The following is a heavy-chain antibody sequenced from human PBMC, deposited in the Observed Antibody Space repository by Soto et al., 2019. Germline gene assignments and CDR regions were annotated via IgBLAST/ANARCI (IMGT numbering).Heavy chain of an antibody. CDR2: IYYSGST. V-gene: IGHV4-59*01. CDR1: GGSISSYY. CDR3: ARESGYTMNLDY. D-gene: IGHD3-22*01. Sequence: ETLSLTCTVSGGSISSYYWSWIRQPPGKGLEWIGYIYYSGSTIYNPSLKSRVTISVDTSKNQFSLKLSSVTAADTAVYYCARESGYTMNLDYWGQGTLVTVSS. J-gene: IGHJ4*02.